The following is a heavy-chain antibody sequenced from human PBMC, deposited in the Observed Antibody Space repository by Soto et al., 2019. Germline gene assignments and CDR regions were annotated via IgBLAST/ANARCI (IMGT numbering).Heavy chain of an antibody. CDR2: INYSGST. V-gene: IGHV4-31*03. Sequence: QVQLQESGPGLVKPSQNLSLTCTDSGGSISSGGYYWSWFRQHPGKGLEWIGYINYSGSTYYNPSLKSRVTISGDTSKNQSSLKLSSVTAADTAVYYCARVGGINWFDPWGQGTLVTVSS. CDR3: ARVGGINWFDP. J-gene: IGHJ5*02. D-gene: IGHD3-16*01. CDR1: GGSISSGGYY.